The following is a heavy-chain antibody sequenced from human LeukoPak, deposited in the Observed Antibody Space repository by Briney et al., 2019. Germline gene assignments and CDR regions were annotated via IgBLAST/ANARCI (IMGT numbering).Heavy chain of an antibody. Sequence: GGSLRLSCGASGFTFSDYYMSWIRQAPGKGLEWVSYISSSSSSYTNYADSVKGRFTISRDNAKNSLYLQMNSLRAEDTAVYYCARVYSDGYNSYFDYWGQGTLVTVSS. V-gene: IGHV3-11*05. J-gene: IGHJ4*02. D-gene: IGHD5-24*01. CDR3: ARVYSDGYNSYFDY. CDR1: GFTFSDYY. CDR2: ISSSSSSYT.